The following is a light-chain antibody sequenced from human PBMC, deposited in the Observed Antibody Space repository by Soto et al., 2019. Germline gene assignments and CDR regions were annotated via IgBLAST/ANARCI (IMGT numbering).Light chain of an antibody. CDR1: SSDVGGYNY. Sequence: QSALTQPASVSGSPGQSITISCTGNSSDVGGYNYVSWYQQHPGKAPKLMIYDVSNRPSGVSNRFSGSKSGNTASLTISGLHAEDEADYYCSSYTSSSTRVFGGGTKLTVL. CDR3: SSYTSSSTRV. V-gene: IGLV2-14*01. J-gene: IGLJ2*01. CDR2: DVS.